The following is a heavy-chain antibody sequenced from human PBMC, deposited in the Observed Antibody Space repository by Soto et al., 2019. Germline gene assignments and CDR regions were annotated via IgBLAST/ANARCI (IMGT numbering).Heavy chain of an antibody. D-gene: IGHD3-10*01. Sequence: QVQLVQSGAEVKKPGASVKVSCKASGYTFTSYGISWVRQAPGQGLEWMGWISAYNGNTNYAQKRQRRQTMTTQTRTNLASMMHRRLRSDDTVVYYCARDRPPHYGSGSYTYYYYGMEAWGQGTTVTVSS. CDR1: GYTFTSYG. J-gene: IGHJ6*02. CDR3: ARDRPPHYGSGSYTYYYYGMEA. CDR2: ISAYNGNT. V-gene: IGHV1-18*01.